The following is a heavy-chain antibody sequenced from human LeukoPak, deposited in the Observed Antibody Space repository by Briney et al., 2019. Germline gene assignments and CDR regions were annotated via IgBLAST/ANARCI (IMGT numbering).Heavy chain of an antibody. CDR3: ARVCRVDCCGAFDF. D-gene: IGHD3/OR15-3a*01. J-gene: IGHJ3*01. V-gene: IGHV1-8*01. CDR2: MNPDSGNT. Sequence: ASVKVSCKASGYTFTNYDINWVRQATGQGPEWMGWMNPDSGNTDYPHKFQGRVTMTRNTAITTAYMELSSLTSEDTAVYYCARVCRVDCCGAFDFWGQGTLVTVSS. CDR1: GYTFTNYD.